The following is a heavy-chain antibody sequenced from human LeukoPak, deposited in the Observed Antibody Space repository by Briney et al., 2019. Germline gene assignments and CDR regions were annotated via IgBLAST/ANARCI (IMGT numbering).Heavy chain of an antibody. J-gene: IGHJ4*02. CDR1: GFTFSSYS. CDR2: ISSSSNYI. Sequence: GGSLRLSCSASGFTFSSYSMNWVRQAPGKGLEWVSSISSSSNYIYYADSVKGRFTISRDNAKNSLYLQMNSLRAEDTAVYYCAREVVGATSGDYWGQGTLVTVSS. CDR3: AREVVGATSGDY. V-gene: IGHV3-21*01. D-gene: IGHD1-26*01.